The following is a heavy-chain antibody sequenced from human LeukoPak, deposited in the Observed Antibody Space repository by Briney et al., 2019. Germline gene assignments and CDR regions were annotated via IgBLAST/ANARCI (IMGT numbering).Heavy chain of an antibody. CDR1: GGSISSGGYY. J-gene: IGHJ4*02. D-gene: IGHD3-22*01. CDR3: ARVSRSNYYDSSGYPYFDY. Sequence: SETLSLTCTVSGGSISSGGYYWSWIRQHPGKGLEWIGYIYYSGSTYYNPSLKNRVTISVDTSKNQFSLKLSSVTAADTAVYYCARVSRSNYYDSSGYPYFDYWGQGTLVTVSS. CDR2: IYYSGST. V-gene: IGHV4-31*03.